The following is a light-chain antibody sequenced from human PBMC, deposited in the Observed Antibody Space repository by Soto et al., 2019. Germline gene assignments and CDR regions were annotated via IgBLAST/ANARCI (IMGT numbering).Light chain of an antibody. V-gene: IGKV3-20*01. CDR3: QHYTSSSQT. CDR1: QSVSSSF. CDR2: GAS. Sequence: EIVLTQSPGTLSLSPVERATLSCRASQSVSSSFLAWYQQKPGQAPRLLIYGASTRATGIPARFSGSGSGTEFTLTISSLQPDDFATYYCQHYTSSSQTFGQGTKVDIK. J-gene: IGKJ1*01.